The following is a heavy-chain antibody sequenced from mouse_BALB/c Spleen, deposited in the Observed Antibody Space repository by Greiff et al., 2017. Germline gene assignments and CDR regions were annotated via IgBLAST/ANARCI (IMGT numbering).Heavy chain of an antibody. CDR2: IRSKSNNYAT. D-gene: IGHD2-14*01. Sequence: EVKLVESGGGLVQPKGSLKLSCAASGFTFNTYAMNWVRQAPGKGLEWVARIRSKSNNYATYYADSVKDRFTISRDDSQSMLYLQMNNLKTEDTAMYYCVRGDYYRYDFDYWGQGTTLTVSS. CDR3: VRGDYYRYDFDY. CDR1: GFTFNTYA. J-gene: IGHJ2*01. V-gene: IGHV10-1*02.